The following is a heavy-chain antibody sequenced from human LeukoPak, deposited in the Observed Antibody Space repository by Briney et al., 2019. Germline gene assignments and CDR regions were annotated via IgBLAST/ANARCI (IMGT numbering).Heavy chain of an antibody. CDR3: ARDYTGGWNDY. J-gene: IGHJ4*02. Sequence: GGALRLSCAAAGFTFRRHWMSWVRQAKGKGLECVAKIKEDGSEKHYVDSVKGRFTISRDNAKNSLYLQMNSLRAEDTAVYYCARDYTGGWNDYWGQGTLVTVSS. CDR2: IKEDGSEK. D-gene: IGHD7-27*01. CDR1: GFTFRRHW. V-gene: IGHV3-7*01.